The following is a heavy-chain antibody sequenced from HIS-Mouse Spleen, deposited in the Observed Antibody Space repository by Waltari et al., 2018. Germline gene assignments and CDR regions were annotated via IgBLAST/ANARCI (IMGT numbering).Heavy chain of an antibody. CDR1: GFTLRSSS. Sequence: EVQLVESGGGLVKPGGSLRLSCAASGFTLRSSSMNGVRQAPGKGLEWVSSISSSSSYIYYADSVKGRFTISRDNAKNSLYLQMNSLRTEDTAVYYCASNLGSDSYGRGDYWGQGTLVTVSS. D-gene: IGHD5-18*01. CDR2: ISSSSSYI. J-gene: IGHJ4*02. V-gene: IGHV3-21*01. CDR3: ASNLGSDSYGRGDY.